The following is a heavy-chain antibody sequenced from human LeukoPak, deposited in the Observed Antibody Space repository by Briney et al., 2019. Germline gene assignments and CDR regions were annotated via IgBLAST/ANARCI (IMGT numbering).Heavy chain of an antibody. J-gene: IGHJ4*02. D-gene: IGHD1-26*01. CDR1: GFTFSSYW. CDR3: VRGPIVGATTLFLFEY. CDR2: INSDGSST. Sequence: GGSLRLSCAASGFTFSSYWMHWVRQAPGKGLVWVSRINSDGSSTPYADSVKGRFTISRDNAKNTLYLQMNSLRVEDTAVYYCVRGPIVGATTLFLFEYWSQGTLVTASS. V-gene: IGHV3-74*01.